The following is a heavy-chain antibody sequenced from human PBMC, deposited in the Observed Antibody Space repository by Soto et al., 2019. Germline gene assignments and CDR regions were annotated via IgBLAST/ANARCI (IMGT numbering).Heavy chain of an antibody. J-gene: IGHJ4*02. V-gene: IGHV4-4*02. Sequence: QVQLQESGPGLVKPSGTLSLTCAVSGGSISNDVWWTWVRQPPGKGLEWIGEVYHTGSAAYSTSLKSRVTISVDKSKNQFSLKLNSVTAADTAVYDCAGREHSRGQFFTDYWGQGILVTVSS. D-gene: IGHD3-3*01. CDR1: GGSISNDVW. CDR2: VYHTGSA. CDR3: AGREHSRGQFFTDY.